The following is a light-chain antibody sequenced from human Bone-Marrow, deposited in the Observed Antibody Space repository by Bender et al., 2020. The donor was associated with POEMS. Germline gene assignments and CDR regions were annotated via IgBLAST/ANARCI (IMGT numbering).Light chain of an antibody. V-gene: IGLV2-8*01. CDR3: FSHAGPYNWGV. Sequence: QSALTQPPSASGSPGQSVTISCTGTSGDIGGYNYVSWYQHHPGKAPKLMIYEVTKRPSGVPDRFSGSKSGNTASLTVSGLHAEDEADYYCFSHAGPYNWGVFGGGTKLTVL. CDR2: EVT. CDR1: SGDIGGYNY. J-gene: IGLJ2*01.